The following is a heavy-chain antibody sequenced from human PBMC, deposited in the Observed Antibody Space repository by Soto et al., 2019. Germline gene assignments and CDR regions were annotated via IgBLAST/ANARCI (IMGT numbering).Heavy chain of an antibody. CDR3: ARARINYDILTGYYQGFDY. CDR1: VYTFNIYG. D-gene: IGHD3-9*01. Sequence: ASVTVSCTASVYTFNIYGIICVRQAPGQGLEWMGWISAYNGNTNYAQKFQGRVTMTRDTSISTAYMELSRLRSDDTAVYYCARARINYDILTGYYQGFDYWGQGTLVTVSS. CDR2: ISAYNGNT. J-gene: IGHJ4*02. V-gene: IGHV1-18*01.